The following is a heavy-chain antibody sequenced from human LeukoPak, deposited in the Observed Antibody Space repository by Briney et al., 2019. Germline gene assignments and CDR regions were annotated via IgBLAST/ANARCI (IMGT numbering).Heavy chain of an antibody. J-gene: IGHJ4*02. CDR3: ARDNGWSADF. D-gene: IGHD2-15*01. CDR2: IKQDGSAK. Sequence: QPGGSLRLSCAASGFTFSRHWMYWGRQAPGKGQEWVANIKQDGSAKPYVDSVKGRFTISRDNAKNSLFLQMNSLRVEDTAVYYCARDNGWSADFWGQGPLVTVSS. V-gene: IGHV3-7*03. CDR1: GFTFSRHW.